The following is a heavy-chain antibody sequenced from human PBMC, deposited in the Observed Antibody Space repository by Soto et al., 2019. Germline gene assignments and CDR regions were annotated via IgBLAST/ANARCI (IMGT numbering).Heavy chain of an antibody. D-gene: IGHD1-1*01. J-gene: IGHJ6*02. CDR3: AMSSTSYANGWNPGG. V-gene: IGHV3-33*03. CDR1: GFTFSTYG. CDR2: IWSDGSNT. Sequence: ALILSCGASGFTFSTYGMHWVRQAPGKGLEWVAVIWSDGSNTYYVESVEGRFTISRDNSKNTLYLQMNSLRVEDTAVYYCAMSSTSYANGWNPGGWGQGTKVTV.